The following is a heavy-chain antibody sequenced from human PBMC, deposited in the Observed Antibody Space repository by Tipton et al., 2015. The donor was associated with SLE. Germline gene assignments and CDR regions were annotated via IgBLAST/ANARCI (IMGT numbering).Heavy chain of an antibody. V-gene: IGHV4-39*07. D-gene: IGHD1-26*01. J-gene: IGHJ4*02. CDR3: AREKSGSSIDY. CDR1: GGSISSSSYY. Sequence: LRLSCTVSGGSISSSSYYWGWIRQPPGKRLEWIGSVYYSGSTYYNPSLKSRVTISVDTSKNQFSLKLSSVTAADTAMYYCAREKSGSSIDYWGQGTLVTVSS. CDR2: VYYSGST.